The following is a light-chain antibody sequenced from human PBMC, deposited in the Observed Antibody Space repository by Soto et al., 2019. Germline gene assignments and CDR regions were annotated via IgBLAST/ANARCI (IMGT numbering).Light chain of an antibody. V-gene: IGKV3-20*01. CDR3: QQYDTSPFT. J-gene: IGKJ3*01. Sequence: EIVLTQSPGTLSLSPGERATLSCRASQSVSSNYLAWYQQKPGQAPKLLIYGASSRAPGIPDRFSGSGSGTDFTLTITRLEPEDFAVYYCQQYDTSPFTFGPGTNVDIK. CDR1: QSVSSNY. CDR2: GAS.